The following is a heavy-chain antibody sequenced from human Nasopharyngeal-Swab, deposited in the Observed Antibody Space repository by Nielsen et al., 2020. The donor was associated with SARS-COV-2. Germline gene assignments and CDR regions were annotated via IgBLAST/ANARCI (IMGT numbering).Heavy chain of an antibody. Sequence: GGSLRLSCAASGFTFDDYAMHWVRQAPGKGLEWVSGISWNSGSIGYADSVKGRFTTSRDNAKNSLYLQMNSLRAEDTALYYCAKEDNLGAFDIWGQGTMVTVSS. J-gene: IGHJ3*02. CDR3: AKEDNLGAFDI. V-gene: IGHV3-9*01. CDR2: ISWNSGSI. CDR1: GFTFDDYA. D-gene: IGHD1-1*01.